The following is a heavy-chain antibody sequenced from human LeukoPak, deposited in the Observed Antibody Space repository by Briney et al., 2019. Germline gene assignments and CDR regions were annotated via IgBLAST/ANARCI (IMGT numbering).Heavy chain of an antibody. V-gene: IGHV1-18*01. Sequence: ASVKVSCKASGYTFTSSGISWVRQAPGQGLEWMGWINTYNGNTNYAQKLQGRVTMTTDTSTSTAYMELRSLRSDDTAVYYCARVNPFIAVPLYWDYWGQGTLVTVSS. D-gene: IGHD6-19*01. CDR3: ARVNPFIAVPLYWDY. CDR2: INTYNGNT. CDR1: GYTFTSSG. J-gene: IGHJ4*02.